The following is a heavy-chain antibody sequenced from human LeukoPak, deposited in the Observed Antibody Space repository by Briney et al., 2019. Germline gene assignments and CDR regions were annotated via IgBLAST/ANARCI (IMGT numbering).Heavy chain of an antibody. CDR1: GGSISSYY. CDR2: IYYSGST. J-gene: IGHJ4*02. CDR3: ASGAITIFGVVNSFDY. D-gene: IGHD3-3*01. V-gene: IGHV4-59*01. Sequence: SETLSLTCTVSGGSISSYYWSWIRQPPGKGLEWIGYIYYSGSTNYNPSLKSRVTISVDTSKNQFSLKLSSVTAADTAVYYCASGAITIFGVVNSFDYWGQGTLVTVSS.